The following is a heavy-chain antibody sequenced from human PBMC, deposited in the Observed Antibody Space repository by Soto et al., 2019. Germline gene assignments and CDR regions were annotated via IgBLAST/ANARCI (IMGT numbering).Heavy chain of an antibody. CDR1: GGPFISYA. CDR3: ARDDGPLRVPAAQFYYSSGIDV. J-gene: IGHJ6*02. CDR2: IIPIFGTA. Sequence: SVKVACKASGGPFISYASIWVRRAPGQGLEWMGGIIPIFGTANYAQKFQGRVTITADKSTSTAYMELSSLRSEDTAVYYCARDDGPLRVPAAQFYYSSGIDVWGQGTTVTV. V-gene: IGHV1-69*06. D-gene: IGHD2-2*01.